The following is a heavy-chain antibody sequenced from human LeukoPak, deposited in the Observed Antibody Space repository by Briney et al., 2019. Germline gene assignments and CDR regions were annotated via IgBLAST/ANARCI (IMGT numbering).Heavy chain of an antibody. V-gene: IGHV4-34*01. J-gene: IGHJ4*02. CDR1: GGSFSGYY. CDR3: ARGTVATTHTFDY. D-gene: IGHD5-12*01. CDR2: INHSGST. Sequence: PSETLSLTCAVYGGSFSGYYWSWIRQPPGKGLEWIGEINHSGSTNYNPSLKSRVTISVDTSKNQFSLKLSSVTAADTAVYYCARGTVATTHTFDYWGQGTLVTVSS.